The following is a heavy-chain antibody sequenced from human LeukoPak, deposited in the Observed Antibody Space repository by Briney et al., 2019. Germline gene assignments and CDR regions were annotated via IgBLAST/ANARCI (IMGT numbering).Heavy chain of an antibody. Sequence: GGSLRLSCAASGFTFRNYEMNWVRQARGKGMEWVSYISGSGTTIYYAASMKGRFTTSRDNAKNSLYLQMNSLRAEDTAVYYCARVGMAVATFDYWGQGTLVTVSA. CDR3: ARVGMAVATFDY. J-gene: IGHJ4*02. V-gene: IGHV3-48*03. CDR2: ISGSGTTI. CDR1: GFTFRNYE. D-gene: IGHD6-19*01.